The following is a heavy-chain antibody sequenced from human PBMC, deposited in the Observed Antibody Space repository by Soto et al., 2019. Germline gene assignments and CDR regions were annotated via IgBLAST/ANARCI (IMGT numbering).Heavy chain of an antibody. D-gene: IGHD3-16*01. V-gene: IGHV1-46*03. J-gene: IGHJ3*02. CDR2: INPNGGST. CDR3: ARGAGLPPGGGGTEPLDI. CDR1: GYSFTSQY. Sequence: QVQLVQSGAEVEKPGASVKISCKASGYSFTSQYVHWVRQAPGQGLEWMGIINPNGGSTTYAQKFQGRVTMSREPSQKHGPKGLGRPASGGPAVYFCARGAGLPPGGGGTEPLDIWGQGTMVTVAS.